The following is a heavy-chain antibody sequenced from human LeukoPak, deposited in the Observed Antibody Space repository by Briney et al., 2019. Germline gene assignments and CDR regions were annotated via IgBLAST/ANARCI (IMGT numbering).Heavy chain of an antibody. Sequence: GGSLGLSCAASGFTFSNYDMEWVRQPPGKPLEWVSHIGTGGDTYYPTPVKGRFTVSRENAKNSLYLQMSSLRVEDAAVYYCARGFLTMRGDGPTFDHWGQGILVTVSS. J-gene: IGHJ4*02. CDR2: IGTGGDT. CDR3: ARGFLTMRGDGPTFDH. V-gene: IGHV3-13*01. D-gene: IGHD5-24*01. CDR1: GFTFSNYD.